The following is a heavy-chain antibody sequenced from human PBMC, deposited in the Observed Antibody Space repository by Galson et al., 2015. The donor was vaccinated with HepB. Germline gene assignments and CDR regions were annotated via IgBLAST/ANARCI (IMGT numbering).Heavy chain of an antibody. CDR3: TREEAENQPIYYFDP. Sequence: VKVSCKAFGFTFTDYYIHWVRQSPGQGLEWMGWINPNSGGTSYAQKFQGRVTMTRDTSISTAYMELSRLRSDDTALYYCTREEAENQPIYYFDPWGQGTLVTVSS. D-gene: IGHD2-2*02. CDR1: GFTFTDYY. J-gene: IGHJ5*02. V-gene: IGHV1-2*02. CDR2: INPNSGGT.